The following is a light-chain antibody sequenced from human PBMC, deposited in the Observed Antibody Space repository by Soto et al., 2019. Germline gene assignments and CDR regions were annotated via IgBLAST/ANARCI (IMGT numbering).Light chain of an antibody. CDR1: QSVDNRY. CDR3: QQYSSLPHT. J-gene: IGKJ2*01. CDR2: GIS. Sequence: ESVLTQSPGTLSLSPGERATLSCRASQSVDNRYFAWYQQKPDQAPRLLIYGISSRATGIPDRFSGSGSGTDFTLTISRLEPEDFVVYYCQQYSSLPHTFGQGTKLEVK. V-gene: IGKV3-20*01.